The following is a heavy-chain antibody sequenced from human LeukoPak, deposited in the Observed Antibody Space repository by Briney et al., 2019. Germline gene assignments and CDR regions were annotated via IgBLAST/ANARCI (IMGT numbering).Heavy chain of an antibody. Sequence: GGSLRLSCAASGFTFSSYSMNWVRQAPGKGLEWVSYISSSSSTIYYADSVKGRFTISRDNAKNSLYLQMNSLRAEDTAVYYCAREAYGNYYMDVWGKGTTVTVSS. CDR3: AREAYGNYYMDV. V-gene: IGHV3-48*04. CDR1: GFTFSSYS. CDR2: ISSSSSTI. J-gene: IGHJ6*03. D-gene: IGHD4-17*01.